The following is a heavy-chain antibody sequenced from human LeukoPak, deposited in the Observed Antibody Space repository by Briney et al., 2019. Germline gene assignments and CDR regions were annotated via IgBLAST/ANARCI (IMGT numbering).Heavy chain of an antibody. CDR2: IYSGGST. Sequence: GGSLRHSCAASGFTVSSNYMSWVRQAPGKGLEWVSVIYSGGSTYYADSVKGRFTISRDNSKNTLYLQMNSLRAEDTAVYYCAARSGYDQFDYWGQGTLVTVSS. CDR1: GFTVSSNY. V-gene: IGHV3-66*01. CDR3: AARSGYDQFDY. D-gene: IGHD5-12*01. J-gene: IGHJ4*02.